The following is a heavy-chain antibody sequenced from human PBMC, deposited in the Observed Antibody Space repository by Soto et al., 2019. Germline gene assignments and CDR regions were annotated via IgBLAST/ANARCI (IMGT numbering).Heavy chain of an antibody. D-gene: IGHD3-3*01. V-gene: IGHV3-74*01. Sequence: EVQLVESGGGLVQPGGSLKLSCAASGFTFSSYWMHWVRQAPGKGLVWVSRINSDGSSTSYADSVKGRFTISRDNAKNTVYLQRICGSADGTAVYYSASTRGSTIFGVDIGEEADAFDFWGEGRIVIDS. CDR3: ASTRGSTIFGVDIGEEADAFDF. J-gene: IGHJ3*01. CDR1: GFTFSSYW. CDR2: INSDGSST.